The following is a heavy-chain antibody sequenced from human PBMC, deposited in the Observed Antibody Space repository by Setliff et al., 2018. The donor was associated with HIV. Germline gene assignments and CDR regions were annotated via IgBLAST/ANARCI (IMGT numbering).Heavy chain of an antibody. CDR2: INHSGIT. CDR1: GASFSGYY. J-gene: IGHJ4*02. D-gene: IGHD2-15*01. Sequence: SETLSLTCAVYGASFSGYYWAWIRQSPERGLEFIGEINHSGITNYNPSLKSRVTLSRDASKNQFFLKLTSVTAADTAIYYCARSPGGGRLPYFFDFWGQGTLVTVTS. CDR3: ARSPGGGRLPYFFDF. V-gene: IGHV4-34*10.